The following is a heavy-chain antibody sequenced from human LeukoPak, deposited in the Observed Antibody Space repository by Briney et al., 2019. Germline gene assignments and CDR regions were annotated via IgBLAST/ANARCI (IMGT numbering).Heavy chain of an antibody. CDR1: GGSIRSYY. J-gene: IGHJ5*02. CDR3: AREYYYGSGSFNWFDP. D-gene: IGHD3-10*01. CDR2: IYYSGST. V-gene: IGHV4-59*01. Sequence: SETLSLTCTVSGGSIRSYYWSWIRQPPGKGLEWIGYIYYSGSTNYNPSLKSRVTISVDTSKNQFSLKLSSVTAADTAVYYCAREYYYGSGSFNWFDPWGQGTLVTVSS.